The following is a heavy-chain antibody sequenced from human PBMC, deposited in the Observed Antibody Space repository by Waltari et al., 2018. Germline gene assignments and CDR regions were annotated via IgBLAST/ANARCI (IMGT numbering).Heavy chain of an antibody. CDR3: ARPVTTGYDYYYDS. CDR1: GDTFSNYR. Sequence: QDQLVQSGAEVKKPGSSVKVSCKASGDTFSNYRINWVRQAPGQGLEWMGGIIPVLAMANYAENFEGRVTITADMSTTTAYMELTSLRSEDTAVYYCARPVTTGYDYYYDSWGQGTLVTVSS. J-gene: IGHJ1*01. CDR2: IIPVLAMA. D-gene: IGHD3-22*01. V-gene: IGHV1-69*02.